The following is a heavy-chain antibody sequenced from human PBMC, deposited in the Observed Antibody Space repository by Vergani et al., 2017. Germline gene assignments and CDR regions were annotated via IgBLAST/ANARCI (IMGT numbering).Heavy chain of an antibody. CDR3: ARGVSGNSPGFDP. CDR2: ISSSSSYI. Sequence: EVQLVESGGGLVKPGGSLRLSCAASGFTFSSYSMNWVRQAPGKGLEWVSSISSSSSYIYYADSVKGRFTISRDNAKNSLYLQMNSLRSEDTAVYYCARGVSGNSPGFDPWGQGTLVTVSS. D-gene: IGHD1-20*01. V-gene: IGHV3-21*04. CDR1: GFTFSSYS. J-gene: IGHJ5*02.